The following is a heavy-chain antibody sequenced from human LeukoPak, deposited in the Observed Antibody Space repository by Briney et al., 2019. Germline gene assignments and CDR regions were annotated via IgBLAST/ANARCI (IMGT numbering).Heavy chain of an antibody. CDR1: GFTFSDYY. V-gene: IGHV3-11*01. J-gene: IGHJ4*02. CDR2: ISSTSNVI. Sequence: GGSLRLSCAASGFTFSDYYMSWIRQAPVQGLEWISHISSTSNVINYADSVKGRFTISRDNAKNSLYLQMNSLRAEDTAVYYCGRSPIISRKTDSWGQGTLVTVSS. D-gene: IGHD6-13*01. CDR3: GRSPIISRKTDS.